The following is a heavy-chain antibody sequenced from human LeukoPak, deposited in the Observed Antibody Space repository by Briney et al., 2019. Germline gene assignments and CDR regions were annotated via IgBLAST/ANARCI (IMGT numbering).Heavy chain of an antibody. CDR3: GKRRRDRRGHFDS. CDR2: ISSNGGST. D-gene: IGHD2-21*02. V-gene: IGHV3-64*01. Sequence: PGGSLRLSCAASGFTLSSYAMHWVRQAPGKGLEYVSAISSNGGSTYYANSVKGRFTISRDNSKNTLYMRMSSLRAEDTAVYYCGKRRRDRRGHFDSWGQGTLVTVSS. CDR1: GFTLSSYA. J-gene: IGHJ4*02.